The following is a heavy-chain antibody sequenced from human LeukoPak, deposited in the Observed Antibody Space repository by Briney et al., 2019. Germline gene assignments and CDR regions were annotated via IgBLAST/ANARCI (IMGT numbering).Heavy chain of an antibody. J-gene: IGHJ6*03. D-gene: IGHD3-10*01. CDR1: GFSFSDYG. CDR3: AKRDLYGSGRGYYYMDV. V-gene: IGHV3-30*02. CDR2: TQSSGSDK. Sequence: GGSLRLSCVASGFSFSDYGMHWVRQTPGKGLEWVAFTQSSGSDKYYADSVKGRFAISRDNAKKTLYLQMNSLRVENTAVYFSAKRDLYGSGRGYYYMDVWGKGTTVTVSS.